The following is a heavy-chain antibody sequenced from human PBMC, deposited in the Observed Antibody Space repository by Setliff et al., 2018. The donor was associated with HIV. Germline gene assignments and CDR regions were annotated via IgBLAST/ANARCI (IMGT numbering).Heavy chain of an antibody. V-gene: IGHV3-74*01. D-gene: IGHD3-10*01. J-gene: IGHJ4*02. CDR1: GFTFSSYW. Sequence: GGSLRLSCAASGFTFSSYWMHWVRQAPGKGLVWVSRINSDGSSTSYADSVKGRFAISRDNSKNTLYLQMNSLRAEDTAVYYCARDQVANYYGSGIDYWGQGTPVTVSS. CDR3: ARDQVANYYGSGIDY. CDR2: INSDGSST.